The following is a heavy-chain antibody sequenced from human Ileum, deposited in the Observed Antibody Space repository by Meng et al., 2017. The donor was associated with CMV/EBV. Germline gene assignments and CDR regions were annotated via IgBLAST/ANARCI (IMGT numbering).Heavy chain of an antibody. CDR2: IFPILGTP. CDR3: ARATGGFYYFDP. Sequence: QVCRVKSGPELTKPGYPGNVSGKSFGGNFDRFPISWIRQAPGQGLEWLGSIFPILGTPEYSHRFQDRVTITADISTRTTYMVLTSLSSEDTAIYYCARATGGFYYFDPWGHGTLVTVSS. V-gene: IGHV1-69*04. CDR1: GGNFDRFP. J-gene: IGHJ5*02. D-gene: IGHD2-8*02.